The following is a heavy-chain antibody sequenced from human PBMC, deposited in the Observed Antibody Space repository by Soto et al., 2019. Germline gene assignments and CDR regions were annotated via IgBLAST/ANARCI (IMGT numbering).Heavy chain of an antibody. CDR3: AREGYCTNGICEFDY. D-gene: IGHD2-8*01. J-gene: IGHJ4*02. V-gene: IGHV1-18*01. CDR1: GYTFSRYG. Sequence: ASVKVSCKASGYTFSRYGINWVRQAPGQGLEWMGRISVYSGSTNYAQNLQGRVTMTTDTSTTTAYMELRSLRSDDTALYYCAREGYCTNGICEFDYWGQ. CDR2: ISVYSGST.